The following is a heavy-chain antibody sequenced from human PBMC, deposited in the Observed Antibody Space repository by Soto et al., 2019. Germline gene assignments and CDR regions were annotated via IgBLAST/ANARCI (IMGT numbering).Heavy chain of an antibody. V-gene: IGHV1-18*01. CDR3: ARGRYGDY. CDR2: ISAHNGNT. J-gene: IGHJ4*02. D-gene: IGHD1-1*01. CDR1: GYGFTTYG. Sequence: QVLLVQSGAEVKQPGASVKVSCTGSGYGFTTYGITWVRQAPGQGLEWMAWISAHNGNTNYAQKLQGRVTVTRDTSTSTAYMELRSLRSDDTAVYYCARGRYGDYWGQGALVTVSS.